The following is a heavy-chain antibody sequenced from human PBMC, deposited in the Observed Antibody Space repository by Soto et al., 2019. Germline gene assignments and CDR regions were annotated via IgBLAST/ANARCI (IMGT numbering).Heavy chain of an antibody. CDR1: GFTFSSYW. CDR2: LNSDGSST. CDR3: ARARSGYYKDV. J-gene: IGHJ6*04. V-gene: IGHV3-74*01. D-gene: IGHD3-3*01. Sequence: GSLRLSCAASGFTFSSYWMHWVRQAPGKGLVWVSRLNSDGSSTTYADSVKGRFTISRDNAKNTLYLQMNSLRAEDTAVYYCARARSGYYKDVWGKGTTVTVSS.